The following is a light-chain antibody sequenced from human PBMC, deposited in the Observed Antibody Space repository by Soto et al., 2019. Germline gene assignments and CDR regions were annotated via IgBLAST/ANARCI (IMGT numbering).Light chain of an antibody. V-gene: IGKV3-20*01. Sequence: EVVLTHSPGTLSLSAGERATLSCRASQSVSSNYLAWYQQKPGQSPRLLIYGASNRASGISDRFSGSGSGTDFTLTIYRLEPEDFAVYYCQQYDTSPWTFGQGTKVDIK. J-gene: IGKJ1*01. CDR3: QQYDTSPWT. CDR2: GAS. CDR1: QSVSSNY.